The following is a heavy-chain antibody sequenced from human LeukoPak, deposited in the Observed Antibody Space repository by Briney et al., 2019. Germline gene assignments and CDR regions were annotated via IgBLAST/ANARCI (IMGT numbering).Heavy chain of an antibody. CDR2: VWSDAKNK. CDR1: GFTFSNYG. Sequence: GGSLRLSCVASGFTFSNYGIHWVRQAPGKGLEWVAVVWSDAKNKYYADSVKGRFTLSRDNFKTMVYLQMSSLRAEDTAIYYCTRATTNYFDYWGQGTLVTVFS. CDR3: TRATTNYFDY. D-gene: IGHD1-26*01. J-gene: IGHJ4*02. V-gene: IGHV3-33*01.